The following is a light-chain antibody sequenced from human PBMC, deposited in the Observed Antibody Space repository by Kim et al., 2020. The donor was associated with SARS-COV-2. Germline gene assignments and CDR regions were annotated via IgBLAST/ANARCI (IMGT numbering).Light chain of an antibody. V-gene: IGLV2-14*03. Sequence: SALTQPASVSGSPGQSITISCTGTNSDIGGYNYVSWYQHHPGKAPKLLIYHVTKRPSGVSNRFSGSKSGSTASLTISGLQAEDEAVYYCSSYTSSKTWLFGGGTQLTVL. CDR3: SSYTSSKTWL. CDR2: HVT. CDR1: NSDIGGYNY. J-gene: IGLJ3*02.